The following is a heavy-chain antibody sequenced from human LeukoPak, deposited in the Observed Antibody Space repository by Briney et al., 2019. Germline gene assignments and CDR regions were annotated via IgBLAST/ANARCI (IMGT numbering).Heavy chain of an antibody. V-gene: IGHV3-23*01. CDR2: ISGNGGST. D-gene: IGHD6-13*01. CDR3: AKDGGSNWLRAFDI. CDR1: GFTFSSYA. J-gene: IGHJ3*02. Sequence: GGSLRLSCAASGFTFSSYAMSWVRQAPGKGLEWVSAISGNGGSTYYADSVKGRFTISRVSSKNTLYLQMNSLRAEDTAVYYCAKDGGSNWLRAFDIWGQGTMVTVSS.